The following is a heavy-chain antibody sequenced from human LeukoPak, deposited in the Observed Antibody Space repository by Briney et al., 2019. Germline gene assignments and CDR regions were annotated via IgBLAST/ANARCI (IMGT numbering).Heavy chain of an antibody. D-gene: IGHD6-19*01. CDR1: GFTFSNYY. J-gene: IGHJ4*02. CDR3: ARDFDGSGWYYFDY. V-gene: IGHV3-64*04. Sequence: GGSLRLSCSASGFTFSNYYMHWVRQAPGKGLEYVSMISSNGDTTYYADSVKGRFTISRDNAKNSLYLQMNSLRAEDTAVYYCARDFDGSGWYYFDYWGQGTLVTVSS. CDR2: ISSNGDTT.